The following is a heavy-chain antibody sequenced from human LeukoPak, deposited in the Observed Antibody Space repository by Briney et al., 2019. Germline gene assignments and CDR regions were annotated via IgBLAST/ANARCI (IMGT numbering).Heavy chain of an antibody. D-gene: IGHD2-2*02. J-gene: IGHJ4*02. CDR2: ISAYNGNT. CDR3: ARVWSETHIVVVPAAILDY. Sequence: ASVKVSCKASGYTFTSYSISWVRQAPGQGLEWMGWISAYNGNTNYAQKLQGRVTMTTDTSTSTAYMELRSLRSDDTAVYYCARVWSETHIVVVPAAILDYWGQGTLVTVSS. CDR1: GYTFTSYS. V-gene: IGHV1-18*01.